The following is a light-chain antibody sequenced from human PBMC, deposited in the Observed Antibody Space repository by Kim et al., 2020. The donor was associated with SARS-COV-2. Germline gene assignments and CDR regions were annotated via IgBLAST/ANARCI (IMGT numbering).Light chain of an antibody. Sequence: SVSPGHTASITCSGDKLGDKYACWYQQRPGQSPVLVIYQDSKRPSGIPERFSGSNSGNTATLTISGTHAMDEADYYCQAWDSSTGVFGGGTQLTV. V-gene: IGLV3-1*01. CDR1: KLGDKY. J-gene: IGLJ3*02. CDR2: QDS. CDR3: QAWDSSTGV.